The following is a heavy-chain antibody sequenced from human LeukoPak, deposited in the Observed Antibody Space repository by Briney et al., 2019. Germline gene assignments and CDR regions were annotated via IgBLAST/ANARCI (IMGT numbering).Heavy chain of an antibody. CDR2: ISSSSSTI. Sequence: QPGGSLRLSCAASGFTFSSYSMNWVRPAPGKGLEWVSYISSSSSTIYYADSVKGRFTISRDNAKNSLYLQMNSLRAEDTAVYYCARDKYYYDSSGYYEDHWYFDLWGRGTLVTVSS. D-gene: IGHD3-22*01. CDR1: GFTFSSYS. CDR3: ARDKYYYDSSGYYEDHWYFDL. J-gene: IGHJ2*01. V-gene: IGHV3-48*01.